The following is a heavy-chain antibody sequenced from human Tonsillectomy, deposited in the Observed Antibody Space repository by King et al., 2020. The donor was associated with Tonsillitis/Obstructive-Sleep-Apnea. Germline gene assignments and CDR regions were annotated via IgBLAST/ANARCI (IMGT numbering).Heavy chain of an antibody. CDR3: AKVSGDPQYYTDV. CDR2: IDWDDNK. V-gene: IGHV2-70*11. J-gene: IGHJ6*03. CDR1: GFSLTTSGMS. D-gene: IGHD2-8*01. Sequence: VTLKESGPALVKPTQTLTLTCTFSGFSLTTSGMSVSWIRQPPGKALEWLARIDWDDNKDYSASLKTRLTISKDTSKSQVVLTMTNMDPVDTATYYCAKVSGDPQYYTDVWGKGTTVTVSS.